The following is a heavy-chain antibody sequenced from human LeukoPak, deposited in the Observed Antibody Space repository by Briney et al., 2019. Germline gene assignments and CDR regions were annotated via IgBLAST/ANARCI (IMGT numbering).Heavy chain of an antibody. CDR3: ARIVKGIDFSPYFDH. Sequence: SETLSLTCTVSGGSISSSSYYWGWIRQPPGKGLEWIGSIYYSGSTYYNPSLKSRVTISVDTSKNQFSLKLSSVTAADTAVYYCARIVKGIDFSPYFDHWGQGTLVTVSS. V-gene: IGHV4-39*01. J-gene: IGHJ4*02. CDR2: IYYSGST. CDR1: GGSISSSSYY. D-gene: IGHD3/OR15-3a*01.